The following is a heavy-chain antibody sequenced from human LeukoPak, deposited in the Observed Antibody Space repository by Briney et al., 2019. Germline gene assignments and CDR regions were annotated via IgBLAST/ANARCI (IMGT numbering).Heavy chain of an antibody. CDR3: ARTLTGTTDY. CDR2: AYYRSKWYN. V-gene: IGHV6-1*01. CDR1: GDSVSSNSAA. D-gene: IGHD1-7*01. Sequence: SQTLSLTCAISGDSVSSNSAAWNWLRQSPSRGLEWLGRAYYRSKWYNDYAVSVKSLITINPNTSKNQFSPQLNSVTPEDTAVYYCARTLTGTTDYWGQGTLVTVSS. J-gene: IGHJ4*02.